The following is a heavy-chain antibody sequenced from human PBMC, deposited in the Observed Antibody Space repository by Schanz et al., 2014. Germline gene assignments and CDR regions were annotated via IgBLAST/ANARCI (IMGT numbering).Heavy chain of an antibody. CDR2: ISYDGRNK. Sequence: QVQMVESGGGVVQPGRSLRLSCAASGFAFSVYGMHWVRQAPGKGPEWVAVISYDGRNKYYADSVKGRFTVSRDNARNSLYLHMNTLGAEDTAVYYCAREQIMAAAGLVDYWGHGTLVTVSS. D-gene: IGHD6-13*01. CDR3: AREQIMAAAGLVDY. J-gene: IGHJ4*01. CDR1: GFAFSVYG. V-gene: IGHV3-30*19.